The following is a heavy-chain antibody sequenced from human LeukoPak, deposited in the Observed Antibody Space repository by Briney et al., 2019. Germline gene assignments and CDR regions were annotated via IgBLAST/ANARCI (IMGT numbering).Heavy chain of an antibody. J-gene: IGHJ6*02. D-gene: IGHD3-10*01. CDR3: ARDKPITIVRGVTDGYYYYGMDV. CDR1: GYTFTSYG. CDR2: ISAYNGNT. V-gene: IGHV1-18*01. Sequence: VASVKVSCKASGYTFTSYGISWVRQAPGQGLEWMGWISAYNGNTNYAQKLQGRVTMTTDTSTSTAYMELRSLRSDDTAVYYCARDKPITIVRGVTDGYYYYGMDVWGQGTTVTVSS.